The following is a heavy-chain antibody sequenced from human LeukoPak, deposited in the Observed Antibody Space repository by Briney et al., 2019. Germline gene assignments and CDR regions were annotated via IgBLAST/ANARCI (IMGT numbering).Heavy chain of an antibody. Sequence: GGSLRLSCAASGFIFSSYSMNWVRQAPGKGLEWVSSISSSSSYIYYADSVKGRFTISRDNAKNSLYLQMNSLRAEDTAVYYCARDLSTYYYDSSGYLYYFDYWGQGTLVTVSS. J-gene: IGHJ4*02. CDR1: GFIFSSYS. CDR2: ISSSSSYI. D-gene: IGHD3-22*01. CDR3: ARDLSTYYYDSSGYLYYFDY. V-gene: IGHV3-21*01.